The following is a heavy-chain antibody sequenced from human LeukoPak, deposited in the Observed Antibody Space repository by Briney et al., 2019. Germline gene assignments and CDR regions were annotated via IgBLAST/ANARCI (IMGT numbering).Heavy chain of an antibody. CDR1: GGSISSYY. CDR3: ARVTTMVRGSMNAFDI. J-gene: IGHJ3*02. Sequence: SETLSLTCTVSGGSISSYYWSWIRQPPGKGLEWIGYIYYSGSTNYNSSLKSRVTISVDTSKNQFSLKLSSVTAADTAVYYCARVTTMVRGSMNAFDIWGQGTMVTVSS. CDR2: IYYSGST. D-gene: IGHD3-10*01. V-gene: IGHV4-59*01.